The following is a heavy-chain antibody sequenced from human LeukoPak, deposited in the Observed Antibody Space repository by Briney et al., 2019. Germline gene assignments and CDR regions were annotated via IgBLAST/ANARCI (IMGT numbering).Heavy chain of an antibody. CDR1: GGSISSSSYF. Sequence: SETLSLTCTVSGGSISSSSYFWGWIRQPPGKGLEWIGSIYYRGSAYYNPSLKSRVTISVDTSKNQFSLKLSSVTAADTAVYYCARELMDCSGGTRYSSFFDYWGQGTLVTVSS. V-gene: IGHV4-39*07. CDR2: IYYRGSA. J-gene: IGHJ4*02. CDR3: ARELMDCSGGTRYSSFFDY. D-gene: IGHD2-15*01.